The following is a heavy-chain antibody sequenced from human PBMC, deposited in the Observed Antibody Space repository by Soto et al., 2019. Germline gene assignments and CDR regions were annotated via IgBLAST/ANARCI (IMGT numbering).Heavy chain of an antibody. Sequence: QVQLVQSGAEVKKPGASVKVSCKASGYTFTSYGISWVRQAPGQGLEWMGWISAYNGNTNYAQKLQGRVTMTTDTSTSTAYMELRSLRSDDTAVYYRARDWADYDFWSGAYYYYGMDVWGQGTTVTVSS. D-gene: IGHD3-3*01. CDR3: ARDWADYDFWSGAYYYYGMDV. CDR1: GYTFTSYG. J-gene: IGHJ6*02. CDR2: ISAYNGNT. V-gene: IGHV1-18*04.